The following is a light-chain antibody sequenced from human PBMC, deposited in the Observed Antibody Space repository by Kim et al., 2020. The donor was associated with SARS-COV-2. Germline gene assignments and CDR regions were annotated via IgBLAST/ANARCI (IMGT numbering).Light chain of an antibody. V-gene: IGLV3-1*01. CDR2: QDK. CDR1: QLGDKY. CDR3: QAWDTTVV. Sequence: SVSQGQTASIPCSGDQLGDKYVCWYQQRPGQSPVLVIYQDKNRPSGIPERFSGSNSGNTATLTISGTQAMDEADYYCQAWDTTVVFGGGTQLTVL. J-gene: IGLJ2*01.